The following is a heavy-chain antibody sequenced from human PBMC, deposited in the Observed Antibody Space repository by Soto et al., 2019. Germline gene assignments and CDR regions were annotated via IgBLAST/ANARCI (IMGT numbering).Heavy chain of an antibody. V-gene: IGHV4-34*01. CDR1: GGSFSGYY. Sequence: ASETLCLTCAVYGGSFSGYYWSCISQHPWKGLEWIVEINHSGSTNYNPSLKSRVTISVDTFKNQCSLKLSSVTAADTAVYYCASSDRRDGNNIRLDPGGQGTLVTVSS. D-gene: IGHD1-20*01. CDR3: ASSDRRDGNNIRLDP. CDR2: INHSGST. J-gene: IGHJ5*02.